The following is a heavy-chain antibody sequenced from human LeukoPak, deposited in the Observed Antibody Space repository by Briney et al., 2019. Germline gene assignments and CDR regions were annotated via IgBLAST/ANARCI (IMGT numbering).Heavy chain of an antibody. V-gene: IGHV3-30*04. Sequence: PGRSLRLSCAASGFNFNNYPMHWVRQVPGRGPQWVALISYDGIDSYTTVSVKGRFSISRDNSKNTLFLQMNSLRPEDTAVYYCARDRYTKNYFDALDLWGQGSTVTVFS. CDR3: ARDRYTKNYFDALDL. CDR1: GFNFNNYP. CDR2: ISYDGIDS. J-gene: IGHJ3*01. D-gene: IGHD3-16*02.